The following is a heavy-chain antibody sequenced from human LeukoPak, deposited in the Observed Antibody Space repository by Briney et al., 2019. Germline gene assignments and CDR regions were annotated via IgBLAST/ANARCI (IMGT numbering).Heavy chain of an antibody. Sequence: SGGSLRLSCAASGFTFSSYSMNWVRQAPGKGLEWVSSISSSSSYIYYADSVKGRFTISRDNAKNSLYLQMNSLRAEDTAVYYCARDLSVGAKPDLGFDYWGQGTLVTVSP. D-gene: IGHD1-26*01. CDR3: ARDLSVGAKPDLGFDY. J-gene: IGHJ4*02. CDR2: ISSSSSYI. CDR1: GFTFSSYS. V-gene: IGHV3-21*01.